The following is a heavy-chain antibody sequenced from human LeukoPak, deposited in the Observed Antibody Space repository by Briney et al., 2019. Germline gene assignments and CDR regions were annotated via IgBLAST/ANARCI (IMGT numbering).Heavy chain of an antibody. CDR3: AKEGGIVGAIYFDY. D-gene: IGHD1-26*01. Sequence: HPGGSLRLSCAASGFTFSSCAMSWVRQAPGKGLEWVSAISGSGGSTYYADSVKGRFTISRDNSKNTLYLQMNSLRAEDTAVYYCAKEGGIVGAIYFDYWGQGTLVTVSS. J-gene: IGHJ4*02. V-gene: IGHV3-23*01. CDR1: GFTFSSCA. CDR2: ISGSGGST.